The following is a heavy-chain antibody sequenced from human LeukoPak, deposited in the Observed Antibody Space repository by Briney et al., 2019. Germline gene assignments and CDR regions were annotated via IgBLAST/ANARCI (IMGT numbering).Heavy chain of an antibody. Sequence: ASVKVSCKASGYTFTGYYMHWVRQAPGQGLEWMGWINPNSGGTNYAQKFQGRVTMTGDTSISTAYMELSRLRSDDTAVYYCASLITVTTRKTGENEDYWGQGTLVTVSS. CDR3: ASLITVTTRKTGENEDY. D-gene: IGHD4-17*01. V-gene: IGHV1-2*02. CDR1: GYTFTGYY. CDR2: INPNSGGT. J-gene: IGHJ4*02.